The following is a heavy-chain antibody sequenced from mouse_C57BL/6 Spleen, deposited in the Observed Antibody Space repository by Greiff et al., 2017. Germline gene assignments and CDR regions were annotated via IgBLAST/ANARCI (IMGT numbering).Heavy chain of an antibody. D-gene: IGHD1-1*01. Sequence: VQLQQPGAELVMPGASVKLSCKASGYTFTSYWMHWVKQRPGQGLEWIGEIDPSDSYTNYNQKFTGKSTLTVDKSSSTAYMQLSSLTSEDSAVYYCARSYGSSLYYFDVGGQGTTLTVSS. CDR2: IDPSDSYT. CDR3: ARSYGSSLYYFDV. V-gene: IGHV1-69*01. CDR1: GYTFTSYW. J-gene: IGHJ2*01.